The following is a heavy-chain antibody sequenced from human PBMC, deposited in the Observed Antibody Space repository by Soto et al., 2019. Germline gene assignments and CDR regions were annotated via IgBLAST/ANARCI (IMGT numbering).Heavy chain of an antibody. Sequence: EVQLVESGGGLVQPGRSLRLSCAASGFTFDDYAMHWVRQAPGKGLEWVSGISWNSGSIAYADSVKGRFTISRDNAKNSLYLHMNSLRAEDTALYYCAKDRTVYYLPWYFDLWGRGTLVTVSS. CDR3: AKDRTVYYLPWYFDL. D-gene: IGHD3-10*01. V-gene: IGHV3-9*01. CDR1: GFTFDDYA. CDR2: ISWNSGSI. J-gene: IGHJ2*01.